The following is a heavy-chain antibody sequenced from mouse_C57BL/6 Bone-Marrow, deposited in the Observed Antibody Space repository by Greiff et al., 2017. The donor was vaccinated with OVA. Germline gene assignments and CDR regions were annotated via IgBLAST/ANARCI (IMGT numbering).Heavy chain of an antibody. V-gene: IGHV5-9*01. CDR2: ISGGGGNT. D-gene: IGHD1-1*01. CDR3: ARPHYYYGSSYEYWYFDV. J-gene: IGHJ1*03. CDR1: GFTFSSYT. Sequence: EVKVVESGVGLVKPGGSLKLSCAASGFTFSSYTMSWVRQTPEKRLEWVATISGGGGNTYYPDSVKGRFTISRDNAKNTLYLKMSSLRSEDTALYYCARPHYYYGSSYEYWYFDVWGTGTTVTVSS.